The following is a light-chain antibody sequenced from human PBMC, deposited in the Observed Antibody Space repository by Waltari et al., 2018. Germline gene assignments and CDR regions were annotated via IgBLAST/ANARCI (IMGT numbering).Light chain of an antibody. J-gene: IGLJ1*01. CDR2: VDS. Sequence: SVLTQPPSVSGAPGQRVTISCTGSSHNIGAGYDVHWYQQLPGTAPKLLIYVDSNRPSGVPDRFSGSKSGTSASLAITGLQAEDEADYYCQSYDSSLSGYVFGTGTKVTVL. V-gene: IGLV1-40*01. CDR3: QSYDSSLSGYV. CDR1: SHNIGAGYD.